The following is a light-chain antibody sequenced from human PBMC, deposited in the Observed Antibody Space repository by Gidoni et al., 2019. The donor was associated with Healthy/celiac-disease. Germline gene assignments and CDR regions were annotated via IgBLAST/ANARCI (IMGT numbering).Light chain of an antibody. V-gene: IGKV3-15*01. CDR3: QQYNNWPQS. J-gene: IGKJ2*03. CDR2: GES. CDR1: QSVSSN. Sequence: EIVMTPSPATLSVSPGERATLSCRASQSVSSNLAWYQQKPGQAPRLLIYGESTRATGIPARFSGSGSGTEFTLTISSLQSEDFAVYYCQQYNNWPQSFGQGTKLEIK.